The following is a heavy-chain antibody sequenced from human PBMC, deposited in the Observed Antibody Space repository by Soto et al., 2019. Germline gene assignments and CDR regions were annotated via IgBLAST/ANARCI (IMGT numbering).Heavy chain of an antibody. V-gene: IGHV1-18*01. CDR2: ISAYNGNT. CDR3: ARDKVGYYGSGSYVQQFDY. Sequence: QVQLVQSGAEVKKPGASVKVSCKASGYTFTSYGISWVRQAPGQGLEWMRWISAYNGNTNYAQKLQGRVTMTTDTSTSTAYMELRSLRSVDTAVYYCARDKVGYYGSGSYVQQFDYWGPGTLVTVSS. CDR1: GYTFTSYG. D-gene: IGHD3-10*01. J-gene: IGHJ4*02.